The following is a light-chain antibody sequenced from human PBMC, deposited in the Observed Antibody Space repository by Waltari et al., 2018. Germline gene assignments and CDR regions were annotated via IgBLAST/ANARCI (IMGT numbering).Light chain of an antibody. CDR2: SAS. CDR1: QSVGSS. J-gene: IGKJ2*03. V-gene: IGKV3-11*01. Sequence: VILTQSPATLSLSPGERATLSCRASQSVGSSVAWYHQKPGQAPRLLIRSASSRATGITDRFSGSGSGTEFTLTISSLEPEDVGIYHCFQHSSGLSFGQGTEVEI. CDR3: FQHSSGLS.